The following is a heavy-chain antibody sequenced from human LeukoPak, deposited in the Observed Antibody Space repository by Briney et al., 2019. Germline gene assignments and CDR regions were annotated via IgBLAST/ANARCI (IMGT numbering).Heavy chain of an antibody. V-gene: IGHV4-31*03. CDR1: GGSINSGGSY. CDR2: IYYSWSS. D-gene: IGHD3-22*01. CDR3: ARDSGGGSGYYYFDY. J-gene: IGHJ4*02. Sequence: SETLSLTCTVSGGSINSGGSYWSWIRQHPGKGLEWIGCIYYSWSSYYNPSLKSRVTLSLDTSKNQFSLKLSSVTAADTAVYYCARDSGGGSGYYYFDYWGQGTLVTVSS.